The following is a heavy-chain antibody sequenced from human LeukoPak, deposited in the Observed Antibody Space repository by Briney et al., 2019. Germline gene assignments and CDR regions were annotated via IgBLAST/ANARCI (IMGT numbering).Heavy chain of an antibody. Sequence: ASVKVSCKASGYTFTSYGISWVRQAPGQGLEWMGWISAYNGNTNYAQKLQGRVTMTTDTSTSTAYMELRSLRSDDTAVYYCARVSSSGPDIVVVPAAHTWFDHWGQGTLVTVSS. CDR3: ARVSSSGPDIVVVPAAHTWFDH. CDR2: ISAYNGNT. V-gene: IGHV1-18*01. D-gene: IGHD2-2*01. J-gene: IGHJ5*02. CDR1: GYTFTSYG.